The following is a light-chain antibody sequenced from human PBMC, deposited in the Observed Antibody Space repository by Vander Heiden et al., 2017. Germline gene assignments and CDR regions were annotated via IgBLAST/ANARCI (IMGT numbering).Light chain of an antibody. V-gene: IGLV7-46*01. J-gene: IGLJ2*01. Sequence: QAVVTQESSLTVSPGGTVTLTCGSSTGAVTSGHYPYWFQQKPGQAPRTLIYDTSNKHSWTPARFSGKAALTLSGAQPEDEAEYYCLLSYSGARVVFGGGTKLTVL. CDR3: LLSYSGARVV. CDR2: DTS. CDR1: TGAVTSGHY.